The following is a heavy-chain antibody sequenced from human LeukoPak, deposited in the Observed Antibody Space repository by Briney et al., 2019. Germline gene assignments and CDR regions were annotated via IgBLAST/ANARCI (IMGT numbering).Heavy chain of an antibody. CDR1: GFNFSNYW. J-gene: IGHJ4*02. V-gene: IGHV3-7*01. D-gene: IGHD2-15*01. CDR3: TRDLRGNIVVIVAADLSLDY. Sequence: PGGSLRLSCAVSGFNFSNYWMSWVRQAPGKGLEWVANIKHDGSEKYSVDSVKGRFTISRDNAKNSVYLQMNSPRAEDTAVYYCTRDLRGNIVVIVAADLSLDYWGQGTLVTVAS. CDR2: IKHDGSEK.